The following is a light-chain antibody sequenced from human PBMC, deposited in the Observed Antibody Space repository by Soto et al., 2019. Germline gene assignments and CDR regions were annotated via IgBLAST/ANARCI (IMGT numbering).Light chain of an antibody. CDR1: QSLLQGNGYNY. CDR3: MQALQTPRT. J-gene: IGKJ2*02. CDR2: LGS. Sequence: DIVMTQSPLSLPVTPGEPASISCRSSQSLLQGNGYNYLDWYLQKPGQSPQLLIYLGSSRASGVPDRFSGGGSGTDFTLKISRVEAEDVGVYYCMQALQTPRTFGQGTKLEIK. V-gene: IGKV2-28*01.